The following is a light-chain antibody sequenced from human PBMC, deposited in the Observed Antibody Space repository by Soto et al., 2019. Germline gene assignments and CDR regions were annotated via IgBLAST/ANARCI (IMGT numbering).Light chain of an antibody. J-gene: IGKJ1*01. Sequence: DIQMTQSPSTLSASVGDTVTITCRASESISIWLAWYQQKPGKAPNILINKASSLQSEVPSRFSGSGSGTEFTLTITSMQPDDFGVYYCQQYKSSSTFGQGTKVDIK. V-gene: IGKV1-5*03. CDR3: QQYKSSST. CDR2: KAS. CDR1: ESISIW.